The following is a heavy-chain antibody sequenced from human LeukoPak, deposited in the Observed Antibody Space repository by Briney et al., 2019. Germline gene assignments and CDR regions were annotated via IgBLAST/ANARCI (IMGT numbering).Heavy chain of an antibody. J-gene: IGHJ4*02. CDR2: ISSSSSYI. CDR3: ASDLRWFGYYFDY. Sequence: GGSLRLSCAASGFTFSSYSMNWVRQAPGKGLEWVSSISSSSSYIYYADSVKGRFTISRDNAKNSLYLQMNSLRAEDTAVYYCASDLRWFGYYFDYWGQGTLVTVSS. V-gene: IGHV3-21*01. CDR1: GFTFSSYS. D-gene: IGHD3-10*01.